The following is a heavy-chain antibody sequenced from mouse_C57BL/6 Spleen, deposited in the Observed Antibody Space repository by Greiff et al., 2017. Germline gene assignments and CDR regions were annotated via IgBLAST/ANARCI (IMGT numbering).Heavy chain of an antibody. CDR2: INPGSGGT. J-gene: IGHJ2*01. Sequence: VQLQQSGAELVRPGTSVKVSCKASGYAFTNYLIAWVKQRPGQGLEWIGVINPGSGGTNYNEKFMCRATLTADKSSSTAYMQLSSLTSEDSAVEFCARSWDCHDGYYVLFDDWGQGTTLTVSS. D-gene: IGHD2-3*01. CDR1: GYAFTNYL. CDR3: ARSWDCHDGYYVLFDD. V-gene: IGHV1-54*01.